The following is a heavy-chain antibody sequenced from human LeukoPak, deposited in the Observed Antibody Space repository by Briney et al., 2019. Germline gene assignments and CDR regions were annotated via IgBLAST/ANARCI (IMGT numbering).Heavy chain of an antibody. CDR1: GASINSDNYY. V-gene: IGHV4-61*02. CDR2: IYTTGST. Sequence: SETLSLTCTVSGASINSDNYYWSWIRQPAGKGLEWIGRIYTTGSTNYNPSLNSRVSISVDTSKNQFSLKPSSVTAADTAVYYCANGTNWFDPWGQGTLVTVSS. J-gene: IGHJ5*02. CDR3: ANGTNWFDP. D-gene: IGHD1-14*01.